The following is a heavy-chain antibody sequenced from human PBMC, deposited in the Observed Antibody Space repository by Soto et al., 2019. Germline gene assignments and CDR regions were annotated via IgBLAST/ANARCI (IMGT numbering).Heavy chain of an antibody. V-gene: IGHV1-2*02. Sequence: QVQLVQSGAEVKKPGASVKVSCKASGYTFTGYYMHWVRQAPGQGLEWMGWINPNSGGTNYAQKFQGRVTMTRDTSISTAYMELSRLRSDDTAVYYCARASGYDSWPYYYYGMDVWGQGTTVTVSS. CDR2: INPNSGGT. D-gene: IGHD5-12*01. J-gene: IGHJ6*02. CDR1: GYTFTGYY. CDR3: ARASGYDSWPYYYYGMDV.